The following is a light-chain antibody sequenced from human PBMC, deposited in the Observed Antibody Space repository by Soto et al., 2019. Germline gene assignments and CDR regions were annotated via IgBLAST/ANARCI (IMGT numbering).Light chain of an antibody. CDR2: DAS. CDR3: QQRRYWPVT. CDR1: QSVSSY. J-gene: IGKJ1*01. Sequence: EIVLTQSPAILSMYPGERATLSCRASQSVSSYFAWYQQKPGQAPRLLIYDASNRATGVPARFSGSGSGTDFTLTISSLEPEDFAVYYCQQRRYWPVTFGQGTKV. V-gene: IGKV3-11*01.